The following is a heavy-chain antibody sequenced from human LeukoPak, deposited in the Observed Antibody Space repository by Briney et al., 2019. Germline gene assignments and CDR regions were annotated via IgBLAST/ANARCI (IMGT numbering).Heavy chain of an antibody. CDR2: IYYSGST. D-gene: IGHD1-26*01. Sequence: PSETLSLTCTVSGGSISSSSYSWRWIRQPPGTGLEWIGSIYYSGSTYYNPSLKSRVTISVDTSKNQFSLKLSSVTAADTAVYYCARGSGSLSFDIWGQGTMVTVSS. CDR3: ARGSGSLSFDI. J-gene: IGHJ3*02. CDR1: GGSISSSSYS. V-gene: IGHV4-39*07.